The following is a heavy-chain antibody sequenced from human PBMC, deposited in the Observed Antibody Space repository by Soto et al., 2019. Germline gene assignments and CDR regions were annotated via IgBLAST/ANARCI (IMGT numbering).Heavy chain of an antibody. CDR2: ISYDGRNK. CDR3: ARVKYCSGGSCYSGVWFDP. V-gene: IGHV3-30-3*01. D-gene: IGHD2-15*01. J-gene: IGHJ5*02. Sequence: QVQLVESGGGVVQPGRSLRLSCAASGFTFSSYAMHWVRQAPGKGLEWVAVISYDGRNKYYADSVKGRFTISRDNSKNTLYLQMNSLRAEDTAVYYCARVKYCSGGSCYSGVWFDPWGQGTLVTVSS. CDR1: GFTFSSYA.